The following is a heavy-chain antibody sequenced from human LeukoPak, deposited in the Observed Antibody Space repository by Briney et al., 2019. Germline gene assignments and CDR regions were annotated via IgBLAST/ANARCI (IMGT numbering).Heavy chain of an antibody. J-gene: IGHJ4*02. CDR1: GFTFSSYW. CDR2: IKQDGSEK. Sequence: GGSLRLSCAASGFTFSSYWMSWVRQAPGKGLEWVANIKQDGSEKYYEDSVKGRFTISRDNAKNSLYLQMNSLRAEDTAVYYCARESDYDYVWGSYRGDYWGQGILVTVSS. D-gene: IGHD3-16*02. V-gene: IGHV3-7*03. CDR3: ARESDYDYVWGSYRGDY.